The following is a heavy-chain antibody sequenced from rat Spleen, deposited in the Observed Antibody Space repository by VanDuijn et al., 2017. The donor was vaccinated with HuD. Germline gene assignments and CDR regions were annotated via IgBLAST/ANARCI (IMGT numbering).Heavy chain of an antibody. J-gene: IGHJ2*01. Sequence: EVKLVESGGGLVQPGRSLKLSCAASGFNFNDYWMGWVRQAPGKGLEWIGEINKDSRTIKYTPSLKDKFTISRDNAQNTLYLQMSKLGFEDTAIYYCVREAFGVDYWGQGVMVTVSS. CDR1: GFNFNDYW. V-gene: IGHV4-2*01. D-gene: IGHD4-3*01. CDR2: INKDSRTI. CDR3: VREAFGVDY.